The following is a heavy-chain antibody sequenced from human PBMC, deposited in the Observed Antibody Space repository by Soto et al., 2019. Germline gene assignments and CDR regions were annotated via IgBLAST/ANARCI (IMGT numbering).Heavy chain of an antibody. CDR1: GDSISSGNKY. D-gene: IGHD3-16*01. V-gene: IGHV4-30-4*01. J-gene: IGHJ6*02. CDR2: IFSSGTT. Sequence: PSETVSLTCTVSGDSISSGNKYWSWIRQPPGKGLEWIGYIFSSGTTYYNPSLKSRLTMSLDASQNQFSLKLNSLTDADTAVYFCARVPSPFDYYYAMDVWGQGTTVTV. CDR3: ARVPSPFDYYYAMDV.